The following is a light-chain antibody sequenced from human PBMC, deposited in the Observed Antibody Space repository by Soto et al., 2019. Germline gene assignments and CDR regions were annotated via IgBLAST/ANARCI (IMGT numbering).Light chain of an antibody. V-gene: IGLV2-14*01. CDR3: SSYTRSDNYA. Sequence: QSVLTQPASVSGCPGQSITISCTGTSSDVGGYNYVSWYQQHPGKAPKVIIYEVSNRPSGVSNRFSGSKSGNTASLTISGLQAEDEADYYCSSYTRSDNYAFGTGTKVTV. CDR2: EVS. CDR1: SSDVGGYNY. J-gene: IGLJ1*01.